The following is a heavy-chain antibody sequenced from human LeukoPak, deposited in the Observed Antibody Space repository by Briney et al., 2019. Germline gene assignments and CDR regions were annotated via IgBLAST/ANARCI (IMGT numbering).Heavy chain of an antibody. D-gene: IGHD3-10*01. CDR3: ARGAAGGLWFDPPKGMDV. CDR2: INPNSGNT. J-gene: IGHJ6*02. V-gene: IGHV1-8*01. Sequence: ASVKVFRKASRYPFTSYDINWVRQASGQGREWMGWINPNSGNTDYAQKYQGRVTMTRNTYISTAYMELSSLRSEDTAVYYCARGAAGGLWFDPPKGMDVWGQGTTVTVSS. CDR1: RYPFTSYD.